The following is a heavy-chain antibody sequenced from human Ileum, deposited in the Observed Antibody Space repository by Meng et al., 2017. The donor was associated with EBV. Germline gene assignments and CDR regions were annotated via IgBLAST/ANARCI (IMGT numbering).Heavy chain of an antibody. J-gene: IGHJ4*02. CDR1: GDSISNEHW. CDR3: ASNGAFSLDH. V-gene: IGHV4-4*02. Sequence: GKLKESGPGLVGPSGTLSLTCSVSGDSISNEHWWSWVRQSPGKGLEWIGEIHHTRGPNYNPSLKSRVIISVDKSNNHFSLRLSAVTAADTAVYYCASNGAFSLDHWGQGTLVTVSS. CDR2: IHHTRGP. D-gene: IGHD2-8*01.